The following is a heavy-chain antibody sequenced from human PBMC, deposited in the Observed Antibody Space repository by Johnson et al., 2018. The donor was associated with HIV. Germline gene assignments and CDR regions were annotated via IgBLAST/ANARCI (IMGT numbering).Heavy chain of an antibody. Sequence: VQLVESGGGVVQPGRSLRLSCAASGFTFSSYDMHWVRQATGKGLEWVSAIGTAGDTYYPGSVKGRFTISRENAKNTLYLQMNSLRAVDTAVYYCASVYYDILTGYYYDAFDIWGQGTMVTVSS. CDR1: GFTFSSYD. CDR2: IGTAGDT. V-gene: IGHV3-13*01. J-gene: IGHJ3*02. D-gene: IGHD3-9*01. CDR3: ASVYYDILTGYYYDAFDI.